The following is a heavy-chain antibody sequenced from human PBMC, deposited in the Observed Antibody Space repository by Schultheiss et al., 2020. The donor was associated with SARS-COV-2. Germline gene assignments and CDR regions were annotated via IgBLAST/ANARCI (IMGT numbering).Heavy chain of an antibody. D-gene: IGHD3-9*01. Sequence: SETLSLTCTVSGGSISSGGYYWSWIRQHPGKGLEWIGYIYYSGSTYYNPSLKSRVTISVDTSKNQFSLKLSSVTAADTAVYYCARVYYDILTGYYHYGMDVWGQGTTVTVSS. CDR1: GGSISSGGYY. J-gene: IGHJ6*02. CDR2: IYYSGST. V-gene: IGHV4-31*03. CDR3: ARVYYDILTGYYHYGMDV.